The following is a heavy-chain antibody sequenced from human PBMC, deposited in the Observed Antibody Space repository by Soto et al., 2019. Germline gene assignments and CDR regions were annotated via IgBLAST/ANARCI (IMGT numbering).Heavy chain of an antibody. Sequence: SETLRLTWTVSVGSISSYYWSWIRQPPGKGLEWIGYIYYSGSTNYNPSLKSRVTISVDTSKNQFSLKLSSVTAADTAVYYCTMDYCFSSFCYYPYRIDVRGQGTT. J-gene: IGHJ6*02. CDR3: TMDYCFSSFCYYPYRIDV. CDR1: VGSISSYY. V-gene: IGHV4-59*01. D-gene: IGHD2-15*01. CDR2: IYYSGST.